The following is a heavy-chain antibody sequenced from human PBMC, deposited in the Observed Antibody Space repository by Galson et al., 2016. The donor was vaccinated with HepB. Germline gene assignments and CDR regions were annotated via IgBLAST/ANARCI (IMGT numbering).Heavy chain of an antibody. D-gene: IGHD3-22*01. CDR3: ARGADSSSYSYYYGMDV. CDR2: INPSGGSP. CDR1: GYTFTSYY. J-gene: IGHJ6*02. V-gene: IGHV1-46*01. Sequence: SVKVSCKASGYTFTSYYIHWVRQAPGQGPEWVGIINPSGGSPSYPQKFQGRLTLTRDTSTSTVYMELSSLRSEDTAVYYCARGADSSSYSYYYGMDVWGQATTVTVSS.